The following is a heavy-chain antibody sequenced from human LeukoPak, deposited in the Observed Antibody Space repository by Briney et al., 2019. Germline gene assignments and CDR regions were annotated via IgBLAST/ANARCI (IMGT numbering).Heavy chain of an antibody. CDR2: THISGNS. J-gene: IGHJ3*02. CDR1: GGSISGFY. CDR3: ARHTQYGDYNPLNM. V-gene: IGHV4-4*09. D-gene: IGHD4-17*01. Sequence: SETLSLTCTVSGGSISGFYWSWLRQPPGNELEWIAYTHISGNSCYNPSLQSRVTISLDTSKNHFSLRLTSVTAADTAVYYCARHTQYGDYNPLNMWGQGTLVTVSA.